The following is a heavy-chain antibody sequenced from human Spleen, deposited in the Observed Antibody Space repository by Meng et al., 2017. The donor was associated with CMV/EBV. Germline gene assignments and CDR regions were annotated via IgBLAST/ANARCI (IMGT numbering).Heavy chain of an antibody. J-gene: IGHJ6*02. CDR1: GGTFKSHA. CDR3: ATCWSGIPFGMDV. CDR2: FIPFFATA. Sequence: SVKVSCKASGGTFKSHAISWVRQAPGQGLEWMGGFIPFFATANYAQNFQGRVTITTDESMSTAYMELSSLRSEDTAMYYCATCWSGIPFGMDVWGHGTTVTVSS. D-gene: IGHD3-3*01. V-gene: IGHV1-69*05.